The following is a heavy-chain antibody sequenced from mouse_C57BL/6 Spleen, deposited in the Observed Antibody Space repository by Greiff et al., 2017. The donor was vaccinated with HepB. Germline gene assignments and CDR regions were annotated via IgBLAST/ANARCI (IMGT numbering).Heavy chain of an antibody. CDR2: ISSGSSTI. V-gene: IGHV5-17*01. J-gene: IGHJ2*01. CDR3: ARQDGSSYLYYFDY. D-gene: IGHD1-1*01. Sequence: EVHLVESGGGLVKPGGSLKLSCAASGFTFSDYGMHWVRQAPEKGLEWVAYISSGSSTIYYADTVKGRFTISRDNAKNTLFQQMTSLRFEDTAMYYCARQDGSSYLYYFDYWGQGTTLTVSS. CDR1: GFTFSDYG.